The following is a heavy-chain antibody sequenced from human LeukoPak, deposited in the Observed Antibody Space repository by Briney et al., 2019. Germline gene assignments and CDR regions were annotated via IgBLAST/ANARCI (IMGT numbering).Heavy chain of an antibody. J-gene: IGHJ4*02. V-gene: IGHV3-7*01. CDR2: IKQDGSAK. D-gene: IGHD1-26*01. CDR3: ARSPPVGVGY. CDR1: GFTFSSYW. Sequence: PGESLRLSCAVSGFTFSSYWMSWVRQAPGKGLKWVGNIKQDGSAKYYVDSVKGRFTIPSDNRNSPLYQQMNRRRVEDTAFYYGARSPPVGVGYCGQGTLATVSS.